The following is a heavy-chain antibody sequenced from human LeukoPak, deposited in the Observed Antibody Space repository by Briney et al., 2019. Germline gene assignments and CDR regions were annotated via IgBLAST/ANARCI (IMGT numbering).Heavy chain of an antibody. CDR3: AKAYYYDSSGYYHDAFDI. Sequence: PGGSLRLSCAASGFTFSSYGMHWVRRAPGKGLEWVAVISYDGSNKYYADSVKGRFTISRDNSKNTLYLQMNSLRAEDTAVYYCAKAYYYDSSGYYHDAFDIWGQGTMVTVSS. V-gene: IGHV3-30*18. J-gene: IGHJ3*02. D-gene: IGHD3-22*01. CDR1: GFTFSSYG. CDR2: ISYDGSNK.